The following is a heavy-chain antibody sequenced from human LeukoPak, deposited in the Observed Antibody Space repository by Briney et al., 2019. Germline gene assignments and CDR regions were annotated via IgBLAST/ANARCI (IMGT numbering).Heavy chain of an antibody. D-gene: IGHD2-2*01. CDR3: ANLGSSELRVPASQGN. CDR1: GFTFSSYA. CDR2: VNARGYST. Sequence: QAGGSLRLSCAASGFTFSSYAMSWARQAPGKGLEWVSAVNARGYSTYYADSVKGRFTISRDNPKNTVFLQMSSLRVEDTAVYYCANLGSSELRVPASQGNWGQGTLVTVSS. J-gene: IGHJ4*02. V-gene: IGHV3-23*01.